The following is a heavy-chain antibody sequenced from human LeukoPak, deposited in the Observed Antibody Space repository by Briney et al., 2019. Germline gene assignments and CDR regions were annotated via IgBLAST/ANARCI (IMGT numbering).Heavy chain of an antibody. CDR3: AKDWYYYGSGSYYDY. CDR1: GFTFSSYA. D-gene: IGHD3-10*01. Sequence: PGGSLRLSCAASGFTFSSYAMSWVRQAPGKGLEWVSAISGSGGSTHYADSVKGRFTISRDNSKNTLYLQMNSLRAEDTAVYYCAKDWYYYGSGSYYDYWGQGTLVTVSS. J-gene: IGHJ4*02. CDR2: ISGSGGST. V-gene: IGHV3-23*01.